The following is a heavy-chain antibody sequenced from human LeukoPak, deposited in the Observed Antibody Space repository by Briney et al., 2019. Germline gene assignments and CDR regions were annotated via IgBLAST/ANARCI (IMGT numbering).Heavy chain of an antibody. CDR2: INSSSTHI. CDR3: AREPANLWSWYDY. D-gene: IGHD3-10*01. CDR1: GFTFSSCS. Sequence: PGGALRLSCTASGFTFSSCSMNGVRLAPGKGLEWGSTINSSSTHIYYADSVRGRFTVSRDNAKNSLYLQMNSLRDDDTAVYYCAREPANLWSWYDYWGQGTLVTVSS. V-gene: IGHV3-21*01. J-gene: IGHJ4*02.